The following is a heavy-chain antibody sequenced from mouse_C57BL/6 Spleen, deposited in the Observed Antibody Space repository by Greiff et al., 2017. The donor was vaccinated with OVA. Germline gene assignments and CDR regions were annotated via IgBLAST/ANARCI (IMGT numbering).Heavy chain of an antibody. J-gene: IGHJ2*01. Sequence: EVMLVESGGGLVQPKGSLKLSCAASGFSFNTYAMNWVRQAPGKGLEWVARIRSKSNNYATYYADSVKDRFTISRDDSESMLYLQMNNLKTEDTAMYYCVRQGGNYVVFDYWGQGTTLTVSS. CDR2: IRSKSNNYAT. V-gene: IGHV10-1*01. CDR1: GFSFNTYA. CDR3: VRQGGNYVVFDY. D-gene: IGHD2-1*01.